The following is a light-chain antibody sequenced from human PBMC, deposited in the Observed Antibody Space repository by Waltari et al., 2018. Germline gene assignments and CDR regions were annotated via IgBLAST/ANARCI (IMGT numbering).Light chain of an antibody. CDR1: NIGSKS. CDR2: YDS. V-gene: IGLV3-21*04. Sequence: SYVVTQSPSVSVAPGETARITCGGDNIGSKSVHWYQQRPGQAPVLVISYDSDRPSGSPERFSGPNSGNTATRTISWVEADDEADYYCLVWHSTTGHHGVFGGGTKLTVL. J-gene: IGLJ2*01. CDR3: LVWHSTTGHHGV.